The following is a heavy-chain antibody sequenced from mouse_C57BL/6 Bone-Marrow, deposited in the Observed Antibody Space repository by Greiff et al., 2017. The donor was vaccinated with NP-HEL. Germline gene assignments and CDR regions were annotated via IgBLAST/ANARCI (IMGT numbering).Heavy chain of an antibody. CDR2: IRSKSNNYAT. CDR1: GFSFNTYA. CDR3: VRQDLGRGFAY. Sequence: EVHLVESGGGLVQPKGSLKLSCAASGFSFNTYAMNWVRQAPGKGLEWVARIRSKSNNYATYYADSVKDRFTISRDDSESMLYLQMNNLKTEDTAMYYCVRQDLGRGFAYWGQGTLVTVSA. J-gene: IGHJ3*01. D-gene: IGHD4-1*01. V-gene: IGHV10-1*01.